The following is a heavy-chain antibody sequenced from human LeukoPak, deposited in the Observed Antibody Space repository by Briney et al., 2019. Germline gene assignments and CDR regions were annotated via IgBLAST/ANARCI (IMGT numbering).Heavy chain of an antibody. CDR1: GYTFTGYY. D-gene: IGHD3-3*01. CDR2: INPNSGGT. V-gene: IGHV1-2*02. J-gene: IGHJ4*02. CDR3: ARGAITISNAQPFDY. Sequence: ASVKVSCKASGYTFTGYYMHWVRQAPGQGLEWMGWINPNSGGTNYAQKFQRRVTMTRDTSISTAYMELSRLRSDDTAVYYCARGAITISNAQPFDYWGQGTLVTVSS.